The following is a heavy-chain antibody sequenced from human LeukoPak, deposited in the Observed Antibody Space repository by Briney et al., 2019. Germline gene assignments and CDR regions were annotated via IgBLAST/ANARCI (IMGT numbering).Heavy chain of an antibody. J-gene: IGHJ3*02. CDR2: INGDGDGK. CDR3: ARDSSPDSATTYYDALDM. CDR1: GFSFRRFW. V-gene: IGHV3-7*01. Sequence: GGSLRLSCAGSGFSFRRFWMTWVRQAPGRGLEGVANINGDGDGKRYADSVKDRFTISRDNARSLVFLQIHSLRDEDTALYYCARDSSPDSATTYYDALDMWGQGTMVTVSS. D-gene: IGHD1-1*01.